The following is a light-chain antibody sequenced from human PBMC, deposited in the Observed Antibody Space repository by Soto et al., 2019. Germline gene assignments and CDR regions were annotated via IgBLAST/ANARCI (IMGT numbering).Light chain of an antibody. J-gene: IGLJ1*01. CDR2: DVS. CDR1: SSDVGGYNY. V-gene: IGLV2-14*01. Sequence: QSALTQPASVSGSPGQSITISCTGTSSDVGGYNYVSWYQQHPGKAPKLMIYDVSNRPSGVSNRFSGSKSGNTAYLTISGLQAEYEADYYCSSYTSSSTLLYVFGTGTKLTVL. CDR3: SSYTSSSTLLYV.